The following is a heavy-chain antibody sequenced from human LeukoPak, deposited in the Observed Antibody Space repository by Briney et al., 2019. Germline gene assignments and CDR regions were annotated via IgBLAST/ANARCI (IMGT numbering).Heavy chain of an antibody. J-gene: IGHJ4*02. CDR1: GFTFSSHW. D-gene: IGHD6-25*01. Sequence: PGGSLRLSCAASGFTFSSHWMHWVRQAPGKGLVWVSRINDDGSSTNYADSVKGRFTISRDNAKNTLYLQMNSLRAEDTAVYYCARRLSARYYFDYWGQGTLVTVSS. V-gene: IGHV3-74*01. CDR3: ARRLSARYYFDY. CDR2: INDDGSST.